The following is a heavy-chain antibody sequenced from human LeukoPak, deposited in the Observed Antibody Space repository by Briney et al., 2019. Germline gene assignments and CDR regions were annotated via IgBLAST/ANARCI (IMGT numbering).Heavy chain of an antibody. J-gene: IGHJ5*02. V-gene: IGHV4-30-4*01. CDR2: IYYSGST. CDR3: ARGFDCSSTSCLWFDP. CDR1: GGSISSGDYY. Sequence: SQTLSLTCTVSGGSISSGDYYWSWIRQPPGKGLEWIEYIYYSGSTYYNPSLKSRVTISVDTSKNQFSLKLSSVTAADTAVYYCARGFDCSSTSCLWFDPWGQGTLVTVSS. D-gene: IGHD2-2*01.